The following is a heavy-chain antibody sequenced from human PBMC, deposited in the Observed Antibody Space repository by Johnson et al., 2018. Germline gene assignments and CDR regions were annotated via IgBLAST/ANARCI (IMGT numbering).Heavy chain of an antibody. CDR2: ISSSGSTI. D-gene: IGHD2-15*01. CDR1: GFTFSNYA. CDR3: ARDEPIVVGGAGSPGYGMDV. J-gene: IGHJ6*02. V-gene: IGHV3-48*03. Sequence: EVQLVESGGDMVQPGRSLRLSCAASGFTFSNYAMHWVRQAPGKGLEWVSYISSSGSTIYYADSVKGRFTISRDNAKNSLYLQMNSLRAEDTAGYYCARDEPIVVGGAGSPGYGMDVWGQGTTVTVSS.